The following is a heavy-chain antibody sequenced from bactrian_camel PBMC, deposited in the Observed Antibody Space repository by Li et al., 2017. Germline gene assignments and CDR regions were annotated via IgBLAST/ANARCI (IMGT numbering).Heavy chain of an antibody. CDR2: MYTIGGKI. CDR3: AASISRGICRPDNTYFRY. D-gene: IGHD2*01. V-gene: IGHV3S53*01. CDR1: GHRISSNIC. J-gene: IGHJ6*01. Sequence: HVQLVESGGGSVQPGGSLRLSCAVSGHRISSNICVGWFRQAPGKEREGVVTMYTIGGKITYADSVLDRFTISQDKANNMLYLQMTSLKPEDTASYYCAASISRGICRPDNTYFRYWGQGTQVTVS.